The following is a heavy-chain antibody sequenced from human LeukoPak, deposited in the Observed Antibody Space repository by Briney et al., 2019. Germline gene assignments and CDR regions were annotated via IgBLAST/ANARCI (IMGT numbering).Heavy chain of an antibody. D-gene: IGHD3-16*01. V-gene: IGHV3-23*01. CDR2: IRGNGET. CDR1: GLSFSSFA. CDR3: ARASWLSSTDAVG. J-gene: IGHJ4*02. Sequence: PGGSLRLSCAASGLSFSSFAMSWVRQGPARGLEWVSSIRGNGETFYGESVKGRLTLSSDSSRKTVYFQLNNLGVEETAIYYCARASWLSSTDAVGWGQGTLVTVSS.